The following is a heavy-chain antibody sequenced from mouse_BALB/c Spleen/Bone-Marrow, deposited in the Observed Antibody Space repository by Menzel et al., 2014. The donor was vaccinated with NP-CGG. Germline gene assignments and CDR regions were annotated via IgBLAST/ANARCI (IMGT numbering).Heavy chain of an antibody. CDR1: GFNIKDPY. CDR3: TPYGNYRWEY. Sequence: EVQLQQSGAELVRSGASVKLSCTGSGFNIKDPYIHWVKQRPGQGLEWIGWIDPENGDTEYAPKFQGKATMTADTSSNTAYLQLSSLTSEDTAVYYCTPYGNYRWEYWGQGTSVTVSS. J-gene: IGHJ4*01. CDR2: IDPENGDT. V-gene: IGHV14-4*02. D-gene: IGHD2-10*02.